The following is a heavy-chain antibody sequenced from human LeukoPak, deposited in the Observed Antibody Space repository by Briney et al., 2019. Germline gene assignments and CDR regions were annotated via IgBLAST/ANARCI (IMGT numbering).Heavy chain of an antibody. CDR3: ARAGYYDSSGYYPH. D-gene: IGHD3-22*01. V-gene: IGHV4-30-2*06. CDR2: IYHSGST. CDR1: GGSISSGGYS. J-gene: IGHJ4*02. Sequence: SETLSLTCAVSGGSISSGGYSWSWIRQSPGKGLEWIGYIYHSGSTYYNPSLKSRVTISVDGSKNQFSLKLSSVTAADTAVYYCARAGYYDSSGYYPHWGQGTLVTVSS.